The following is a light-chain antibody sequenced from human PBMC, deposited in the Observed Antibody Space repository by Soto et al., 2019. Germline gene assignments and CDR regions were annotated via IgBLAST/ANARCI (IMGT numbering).Light chain of an antibody. Sequence: NFMLTQPLSVSASPGKTVTIPCTGSGGSIASAFVQWYQQRPGSAPTTVIYEDDQRLSGVPDRFSGSIDSASNSASLTISGLVPADEADYYCHSHDSHTQVVVFGGGTKLTVL. CDR3: HSHDSHTQVVV. CDR2: EDD. CDR1: GGSIASAF. V-gene: IGLV6-57*02. J-gene: IGLJ2*01.